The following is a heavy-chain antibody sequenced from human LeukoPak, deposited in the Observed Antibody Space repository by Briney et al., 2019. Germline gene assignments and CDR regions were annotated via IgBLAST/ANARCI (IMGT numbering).Heavy chain of an antibody. D-gene: IGHD3-22*01. Sequence: SETLSLTCTVSGGSISSYYWSWIRQPPGKGLEWIGYIYYSGSTYYNPSLKSRVTISVDTSKNQFSLKLSSVTAADTAVYYCASSSGYYPLDYWGQGTLVTVSS. CDR1: GGSISSYY. J-gene: IGHJ4*02. V-gene: IGHV4-59*06. CDR3: ASSSGYYPLDY. CDR2: IYYSGST.